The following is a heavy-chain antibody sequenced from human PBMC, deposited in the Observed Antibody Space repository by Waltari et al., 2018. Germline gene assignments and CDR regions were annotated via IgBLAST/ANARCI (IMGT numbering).Heavy chain of an antibody. V-gene: IGHV3-30*02. Sequence: QVQLVESGGGVVQPGGSLRLSCAASGFTFSSYGMHWVRQAPGKGLEWVAFIRYDGSNKYYADSVKGRFTISRDNSKNTLYLQMNSLRAEDTAVYYCAKDRGYDILTGYYLPDYWGQGTLVTVSS. CDR2: IRYDGSNK. D-gene: IGHD3-9*01. CDR1: GFTFSSYG. J-gene: IGHJ4*02. CDR3: AKDRGYDILTGYYLPDY.